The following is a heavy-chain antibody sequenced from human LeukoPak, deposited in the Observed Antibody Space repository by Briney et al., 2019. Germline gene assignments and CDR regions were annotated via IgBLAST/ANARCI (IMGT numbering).Heavy chain of an antibody. D-gene: IGHD2-2*02. Sequence: GASVKVSCKASGYTFTSYGISWVRQAPGQGLEWMGWISAYTGNTHYAQKLQGRVTMTTDTSTSTAYMELRSLRSDDTAVYYCARDEWPYCSSTCCYKEGNYYYYYYMDVWGKGTTVTVSS. V-gene: IGHV1-18*01. CDR2: ISAYTGNT. CDR1: GYTFTSYG. CDR3: ARDEWPYCSSTCCYKEGNYYYYYYMDV. J-gene: IGHJ6*03.